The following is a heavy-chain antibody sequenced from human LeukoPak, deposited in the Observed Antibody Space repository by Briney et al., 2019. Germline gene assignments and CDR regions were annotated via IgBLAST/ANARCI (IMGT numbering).Heavy chain of an antibody. Sequence: SETLSLTCAVYGGSFSGYYCTWIRQPPGKGLEWIGEIHPSGSTNYNPSLMSRVTLSLDTSKNQFSLRLSSVTAADTAVYFCARGLDTYKSGVDWGQETLVTVSS. D-gene: IGHD1-26*01. V-gene: IGHV4-34*01. CDR1: GGSFSGYY. J-gene: IGHJ4*02. CDR3: ARGLDTYKSGVD. CDR2: IHPSGST.